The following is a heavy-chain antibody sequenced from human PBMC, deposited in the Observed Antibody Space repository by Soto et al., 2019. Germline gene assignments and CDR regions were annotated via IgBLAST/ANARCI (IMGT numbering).Heavy chain of an antibody. CDR2: ILPIFGTA. D-gene: IGHD2-15*01. Sequence: QVQLVQSGAEVTKPGSSVKVSCKASGGSFRREAINWVRQAPGQGPEWMGGILPIFGTADYAQKLQGRVTTTADVSTTTADMELSSLRFEDTAVYYCARGHEFGGTSDEVQVWGQGTMVTVSS. J-gene: IGHJ3*01. CDR3: ARGHEFGGTSDEVQV. CDR1: GGSFRREA. V-gene: IGHV1-69*12.